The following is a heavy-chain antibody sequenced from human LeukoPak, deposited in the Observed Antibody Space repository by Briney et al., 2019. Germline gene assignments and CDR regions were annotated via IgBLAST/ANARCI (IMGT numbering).Heavy chain of an antibody. CDR2: IIPIFGTA. V-gene: IGHV1-69*13. CDR3: AGYREIVVVVAATRALAFDI. J-gene: IGHJ3*02. Sequence: SVKVSCKASGYTFTSYYMHWVRQAPGQGLEWMGGIIPIFGTANYAQKFQGRVTITADESTSTAYMELSSLRSEDTAVYYCAGYREIVVVVAATRALAFDIWGQGTMVTVSS. D-gene: IGHD2-15*01. CDR1: GYTFTSYY.